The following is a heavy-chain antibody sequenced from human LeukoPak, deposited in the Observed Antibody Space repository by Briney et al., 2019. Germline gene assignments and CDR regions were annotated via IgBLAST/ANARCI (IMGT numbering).Heavy chain of an antibody. CDR2: ISAYDGNT. CDR1: GYTFTSYG. V-gene: IGHV1-18*01. J-gene: IGHJ6*02. D-gene: IGHD5-12*01. CDR3: ARGDNYLGYSGYDYGQDYYYGMDV. Sequence: GASVKVSCKASGYTFTSYGISWVRQAPGQGLEWMGWISAYDGNTNYAQKLQGRVTMTTDTSTSTAYMELRSLRSDDTAVYYCARGDNYLGYSGYDYGQDYYYGMDVWGQGTTVTVSS.